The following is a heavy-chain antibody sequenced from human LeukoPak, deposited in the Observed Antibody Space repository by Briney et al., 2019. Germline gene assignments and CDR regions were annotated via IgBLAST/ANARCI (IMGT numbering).Heavy chain of an antibody. CDR1: GFTFSSYA. CDR3: VRTPDY. Sequence: GGSLRLSCAASGFTFSSYAMSWVRQAPGKGLEWVSTISGSGTYYADSVKGRFTISRDNSKNTLYLQMNSLGAEDTALYYCVRTPDYWGQGTLVTVSS. V-gene: IGHV3-23*01. J-gene: IGHJ4*02. D-gene: IGHD4-23*01. CDR2: ISGSGT.